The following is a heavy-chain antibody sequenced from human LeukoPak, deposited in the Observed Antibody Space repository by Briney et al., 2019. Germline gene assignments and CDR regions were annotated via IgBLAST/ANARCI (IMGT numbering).Heavy chain of an antibody. V-gene: IGHV3-30*04. Sequence: GGSLRLSCAASGFTFSSYAMHWVRQAPGKGLEWVAVISYDGSNKYYADSVKGRFTISRDNAKNSLYLRMNSLRAEDTAVYYCAELGITMIGGVWGKGTTVTISS. CDR1: GFTFSSYA. CDR3: AELGITMIGGV. CDR2: ISYDGSNK. D-gene: IGHD3-10*02. J-gene: IGHJ6*04.